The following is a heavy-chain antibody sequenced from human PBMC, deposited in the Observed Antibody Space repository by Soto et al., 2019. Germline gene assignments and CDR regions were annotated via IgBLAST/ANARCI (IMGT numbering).Heavy chain of an antibody. D-gene: IGHD6-13*01. CDR3: ASLAAAGEYNWFDP. CDR1: GGTFSSYA. J-gene: IGHJ5*02. V-gene: IGHV1-69*06. Sequence: QVQLVQSGAEVKKPGSSVKVSCKASGGTFSSYAISWVRQAPGQGLEWMGGIIPIFGTANYAQKFQGRVTITADKSTSTAYMELSSLRSEDTALYYCASLAAAGEYNWFDPWGQGTLVTVSS. CDR2: IIPIFGTA.